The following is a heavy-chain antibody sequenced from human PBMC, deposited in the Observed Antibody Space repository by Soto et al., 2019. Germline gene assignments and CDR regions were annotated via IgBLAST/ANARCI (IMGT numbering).Heavy chain of an antibody. CDR1: GDSISPYY. Sequence: SETLSLTCSVVGDSISPYYPSRILQSPGKGLEWIANIYYRGNTNYNPSLESRVTISIDTSKNQFSLKLNSLTAADTAVYYCARHSKKTGDFDYYYGMDVWGQGTTVTVSS. CDR2: IYYRGNT. V-gene: IGHV4-59*08. CDR3: ARHSKKTGDFDYYYGMDV. J-gene: IGHJ6*02. D-gene: IGHD7-27*01.